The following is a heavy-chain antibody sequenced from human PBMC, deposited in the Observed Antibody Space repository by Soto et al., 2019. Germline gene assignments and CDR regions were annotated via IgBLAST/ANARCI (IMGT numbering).Heavy chain of an antibody. CDR3: ARFAVDTAMADYYYYGMDV. CDR1: GGSFSGYY. Sequence: PFETLSLTCAVYGGSFSGYYWSWIRQPPGKGLEWIGEINHSGSTNYNPSLKSRVTISVDTSKNQFSLKLSSVTAADTAVYYCARFAVDTAMADYYYYGMDVWGQGTTVTVSS. D-gene: IGHD5-18*01. J-gene: IGHJ6*02. V-gene: IGHV4-34*01. CDR2: INHSGST.